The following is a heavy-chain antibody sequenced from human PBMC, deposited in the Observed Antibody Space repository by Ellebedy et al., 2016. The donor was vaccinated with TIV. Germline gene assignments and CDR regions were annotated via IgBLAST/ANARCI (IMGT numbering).Heavy chain of an antibody. V-gene: IGHV3-64D*09. CDR1: GLTFRNYA. CDR3: VPRMVVAFEY. Sequence: GESLKISCSASGLTFRNYAMHWVRQAPGKGLEYVSAISNNGGGTYYADSVKGRFTISRDNSKNTLYLQMSSLTPEDTAVYYCVPRMVVAFEYWGQGTLVTVSS. D-gene: IGHD2-21*01. CDR2: ISNNGGGT. J-gene: IGHJ4*02.